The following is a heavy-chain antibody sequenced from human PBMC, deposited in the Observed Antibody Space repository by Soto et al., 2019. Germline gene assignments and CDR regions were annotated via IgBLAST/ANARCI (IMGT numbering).Heavy chain of an antibody. CDR3: ALADIVVVPAATATRYYGMDV. Sequence: SVKVSCKASGGTFSSYAISWVRQAPGQGLEWMGGIIPIFGTANYAQKFQGRVTITADESTSTAYMELSSLRSEDTAVYYCALADIVVVPAATATRYYGMDVWGQGTTVTVSS. D-gene: IGHD2-2*01. V-gene: IGHV1-69*13. CDR2: IIPIFGTA. CDR1: GGTFSSYA. J-gene: IGHJ6*02.